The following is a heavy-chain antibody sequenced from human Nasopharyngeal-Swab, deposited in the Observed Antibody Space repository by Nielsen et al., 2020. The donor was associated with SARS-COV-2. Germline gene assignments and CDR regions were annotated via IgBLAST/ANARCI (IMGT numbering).Heavy chain of an antibody. CDR3: ARGPDAAGTYYYYYYYMDV. V-gene: IGHV4-59*01. J-gene: IGHJ6*03. CDR1: GGSISSYY. CDR2: IYYSGST. Sequence: SETLSLTCTVSGGSISSYYWSWIRQPPGKGLAWIGYIYYSGSTNYNPSLKSRVTISVDTSKNQFSLKLSSVTAADTAVYYCARGPDAAGTYYYYYYYMDVWGKGTTVTVSS. D-gene: IGHD6-13*01.